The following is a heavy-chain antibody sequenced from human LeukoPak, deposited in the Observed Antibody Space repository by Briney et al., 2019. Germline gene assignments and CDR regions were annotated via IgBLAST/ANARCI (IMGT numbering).Heavy chain of an antibody. V-gene: IGHV1-8*01. CDR1: GYTFTSYD. CDR3: ARGIAAAGSPWFDP. Sequence: ASVKVSCKASGYTFTSYDINWVRQATGQGLEWMGWMNPNSSNTGYAQKFQGRVTMTRNTSISTAYMELSSLRSEDTAVYYCARGIAAAGSPWFDPWGQGTLVTVSS. J-gene: IGHJ5*02. CDR2: MNPNSSNT. D-gene: IGHD6-13*01.